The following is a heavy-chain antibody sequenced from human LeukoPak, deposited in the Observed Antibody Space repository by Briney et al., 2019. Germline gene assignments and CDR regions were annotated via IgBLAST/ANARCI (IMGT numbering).Heavy chain of an antibody. CDR1: GFTFSSYW. CDR2: INSDGSST. CDR3: ARDKGSVSISWYSMWDYYYYYMDV. Sequence: PGGSLRLSCAASGFTFSSYWMHWVRQAPGKGLVWVSRINSDGSSTSYADSVKGRFTISRDNAKNTLYLQMNSLRAEDTAVYYCARDKGSVSISWYSMWDYYYYYMDVWGKGTTVTVSS. J-gene: IGHJ6*03. D-gene: IGHD6-13*01. V-gene: IGHV3-74*01.